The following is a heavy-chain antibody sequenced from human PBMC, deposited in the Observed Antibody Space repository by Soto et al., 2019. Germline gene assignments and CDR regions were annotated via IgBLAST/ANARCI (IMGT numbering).Heavy chain of an antibody. V-gene: IGHV1-18*01. CDR1: GYTFTSYG. Sequence: ASVKVSCKASGYTFTSYGISWVRQAPGQGLEWMGWISAYNGNTNYAQKLQGRVTMTTDTSTSTAYMELRSLRSDDTAVYYCARVRPLWFGELLTDYWGQGTLVTVSS. CDR2: ISAYNGNT. CDR3: ARVRPLWFGELLTDY. D-gene: IGHD3-10*01. J-gene: IGHJ4*02.